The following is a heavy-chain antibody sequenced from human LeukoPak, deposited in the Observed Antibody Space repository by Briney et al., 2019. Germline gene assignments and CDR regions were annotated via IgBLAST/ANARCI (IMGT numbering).Heavy chain of an antibody. V-gene: IGHV3-73*01. Sequence: PGGSLRLSCVASGFGFSATAIHWVRQASGKGLEWVGRIKGKPNASATSYGASVQGRFTISRDNSKNTAYLQMNSLRAEDTAVYYCAKPHGTDCSGGSCYPNWFDPWGQGTLVTVSS. CDR2: IKGKPNASAT. CDR3: AKPHGTDCSGGSCYPNWFDP. CDR1: GFGFSATA. J-gene: IGHJ5*02. D-gene: IGHD2-15*01.